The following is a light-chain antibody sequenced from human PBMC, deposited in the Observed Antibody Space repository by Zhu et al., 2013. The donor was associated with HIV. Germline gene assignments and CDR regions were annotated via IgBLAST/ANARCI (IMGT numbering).Light chain of an antibody. V-gene: IGKV3-20*01. CDR2: RAS. CDR3: QQYGSSPVLT. Sequence: EIVLTQSPGTLSLSPGERATLSCRASQFITDNYLAWYQQRPGQAPRLLIFRASRRATGVPDRFSGSGSGTDFTLTISRLEPEDFAVYYCQQYGSSPVLTFGGGTKVEIK. CDR1: QFITDNY. J-gene: IGKJ4*01.